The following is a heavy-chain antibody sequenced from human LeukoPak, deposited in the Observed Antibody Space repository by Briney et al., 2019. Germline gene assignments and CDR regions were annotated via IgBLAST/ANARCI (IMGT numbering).Heavy chain of an antibody. CDR3: ARVDIVLMVYVIFDY. J-gene: IGHJ4*02. D-gene: IGHD2-8*01. V-gene: IGHV4-39*01. Sequence: YPSETLSLTCTVSGGSISSSSYYWGWIRQPPGKGLEWIVSIYYSGSTYYNPSLKSRVTISVDTSKNQFSLKLSSVTAADTAVYYCARVDIVLMVYVIFDYWGQGTLVTVSS. CDR2: IYYSGST. CDR1: GGSISSSSYY.